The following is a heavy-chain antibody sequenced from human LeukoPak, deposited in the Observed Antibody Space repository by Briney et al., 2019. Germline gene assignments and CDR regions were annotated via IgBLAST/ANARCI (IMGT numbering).Heavy chain of an antibody. CDR3: ARGQVGRAGTFRIWAYFDH. Sequence: SETLSLTCAVYGGSFSGHYWSWIRQPPGKGLEWIGEINHSGRTNYNPSLKSRVTISVDTSKNQFSLKLSSVTAADTAVYYCARGQVGRAGTFRIWAYFDHWGQGTLVIVSS. J-gene: IGHJ4*02. V-gene: IGHV4-34*01. D-gene: IGHD6-19*01. CDR1: GGSFSGHY. CDR2: INHSGRT.